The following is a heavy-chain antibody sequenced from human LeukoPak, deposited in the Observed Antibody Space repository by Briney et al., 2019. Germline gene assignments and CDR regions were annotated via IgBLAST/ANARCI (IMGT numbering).Heavy chain of an antibody. Sequence: ASVKVSCKASSYTFTNYGFGWVRQAPGLGLEWMGWISAYNGNTNYAQKFQGRVTMTTDTSTSTAYMELRSLRSDDTAVYYCARMYYYGSGSYYKTNYYYYYMDVWGKGTTVTISS. J-gene: IGHJ6*03. V-gene: IGHV1-18*01. CDR2: ISAYNGNT. CDR1: SYTFTNYG. CDR3: ARMYYYGSGSYYKTNYYYYYMDV. D-gene: IGHD3-10*01.